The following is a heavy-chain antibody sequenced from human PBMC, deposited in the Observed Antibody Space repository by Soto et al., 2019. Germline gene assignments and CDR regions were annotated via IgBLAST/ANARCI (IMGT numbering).Heavy chain of an antibody. CDR1: GASFSGYY. J-gene: IGHJ6*03. Sequence: SETLSPTCAVDGASFSGYYWSGIRQPPGKGLEWIGEINHSGSTNYNPSLKSRVTISVDTSKNQFSLKLSSVTAEDTAVYYCVMYRPKRPFYYYYYMEAWGKGTTV. CDR3: VMYRPKRPFYYYYYMEA. V-gene: IGHV4-34*01. CDR2: INHSGST. D-gene: IGHD1-1*01.